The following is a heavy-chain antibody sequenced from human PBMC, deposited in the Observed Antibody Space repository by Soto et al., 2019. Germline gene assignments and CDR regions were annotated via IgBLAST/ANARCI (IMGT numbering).Heavy chain of an antibody. J-gene: IGHJ4*02. Sequence: GGSLRLSCAASGFTFSSYWMSWVRQAPGKGLEWVANINHDGSGTYYGDSVKGRFTISRDNAKNTLYLQMNSLRAEDTAVYYCARDRATYDELWSGYYNGLDYWGQGTLVTVSS. CDR3: ARDRATYDELWSGYYNGLDY. CDR2: INHDGSGT. V-gene: IGHV3-7*01. D-gene: IGHD3-3*01. CDR1: GFTFSSYW.